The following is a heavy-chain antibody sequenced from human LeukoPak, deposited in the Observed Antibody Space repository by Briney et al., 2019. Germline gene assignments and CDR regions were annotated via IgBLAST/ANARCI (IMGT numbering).Heavy chain of an antibody. CDR2: ISSSSSYI. V-gene: IGHV3-21*01. CDR3: ARGSLDFWYFDL. D-gene: IGHD3/OR15-3a*01. J-gene: IGHJ2*01. CDR1: GFTFSSYS. Sequence: GGSLGLSCAASGFTFSSYSMNWVRQAPGKGLEWVSSISSSSSYIYYADSVKGRFTISRDNAKNSLYLQMNSLRAEDTAVYYCARGSLDFWYFDLWGRGTLVTVSS.